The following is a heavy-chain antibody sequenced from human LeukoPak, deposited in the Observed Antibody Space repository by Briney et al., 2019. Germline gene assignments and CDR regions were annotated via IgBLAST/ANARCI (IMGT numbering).Heavy chain of an antibody. J-gene: IGHJ4*02. D-gene: IGHD2-15*01. Sequence: GGSLRLSCAASGFTFSRHWMYWVRQAPGKGLEWVANIKQDGSAKPYVDSVKGRFTISRDNAKNSLFLQMNSLRAEDTAVYYCARDNGWSTDFWGQGTLVTVSS. CDR3: ARDNGWSTDF. CDR1: GFTFSRHW. CDR2: IKQDGSAK. V-gene: IGHV3-7*03.